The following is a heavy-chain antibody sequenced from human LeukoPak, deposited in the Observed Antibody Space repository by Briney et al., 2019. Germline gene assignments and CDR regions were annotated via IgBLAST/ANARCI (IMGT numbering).Heavy chain of an antibody. CDR1: GFTSSSYG. D-gene: IGHD4-11*01. Sequence: GGSLRLSCAASGFTSSSYGMSWVRQAPGKGLEWVSVIYSGGSPYYADSVKGRFTISRDNSKNTLYLQMNSLRAEDTAVYYCARVVDHDYSDYYLDYWGQGTLVTVSS. CDR2: IYSGGSP. J-gene: IGHJ4*02. V-gene: IGHV3-53*01. CDR3: ARVVDHDYSDYYLDY.